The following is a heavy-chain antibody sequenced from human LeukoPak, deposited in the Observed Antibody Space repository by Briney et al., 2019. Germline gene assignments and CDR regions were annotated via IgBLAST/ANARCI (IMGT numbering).Heavy chain of an antibody. V-gene: IGHV3-7*01. CDR1: GFTFSSYW. D-gene: IGHD5-18*01. CDR3: ARVEGYSYGYFYYYYGMDV. J-gene: IGHJ6*02. Sequence: GGSLRLSCAASGFTFSSYWMTWVRQAPGKGLEWVANIKQDGSEKYYVDSVKGRFTISRENAKNSLYLQMNSLRAEDTAVYYCARVEGYSYGYFYYYYGMDVWGQGTTVTVSS. CDR2: IKQDGSEK.